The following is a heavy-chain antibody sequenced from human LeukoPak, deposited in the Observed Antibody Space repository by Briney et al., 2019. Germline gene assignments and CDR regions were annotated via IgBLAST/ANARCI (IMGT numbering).Heavy chain of an antibody. CDR3: ARGGVFSDFDY. Sequence: PSETLSLTCTVSGGSISSYYWSWIRQPPGKGLEWIGYIYYSGSTNYNPSLKSRVTISVDTSKNQFSLKLSSVTAADTAVYYCARGGVFSDFDYWGQGTLVTVSS. CDR1: GGSISSYY. V-gene: IGHV4-59*01. D-gene: IGHD3-10*01. CDR2: IYYSGST. J-gene: IGHJ4*02.